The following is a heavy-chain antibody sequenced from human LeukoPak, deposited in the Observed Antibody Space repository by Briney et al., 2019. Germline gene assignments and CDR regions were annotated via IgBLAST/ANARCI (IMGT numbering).Heavy chain of an antibody. Sequence: PGGSLRLSCAASGFTLSSYAMSWVRQAPGKGLEWVSAISDSGNTYHADSVKGRFTISRDNSRNSLFLQMDRLRPDDTALYYCSIYPRSLLHWGHGTLVTVSS. J-gene: IGHJ4*01. CDR1: GFTLSSYA. D-gene: IGHD2-15*01. CDR3: SIYPRSLLH. V-gene: IGHV3-23*01. CDR2: ISDSGNT.